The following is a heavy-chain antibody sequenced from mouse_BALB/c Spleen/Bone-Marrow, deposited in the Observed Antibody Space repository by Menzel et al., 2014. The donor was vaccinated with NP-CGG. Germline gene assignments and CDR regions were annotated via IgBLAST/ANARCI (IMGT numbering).Heavy chain of an antibody. J-gene: IGHJ4*01. CDR1: GYTFTNYW. Sequence: QVQLQQSGAELVKPGASVKLSCKASGYTFTNYWMHWVKQRPGQGLEWIGEIDPSDSYSNYNQNFKGKATLTVDKSSSTAYMQLTGLTSEDSAVYYCARGVVYYYAMDYWGQGTSVTVSS. CDR3: ARGVVYYYAMDY. CDR2: IDPSDSYS. V-gene: IGHV1-69*02.